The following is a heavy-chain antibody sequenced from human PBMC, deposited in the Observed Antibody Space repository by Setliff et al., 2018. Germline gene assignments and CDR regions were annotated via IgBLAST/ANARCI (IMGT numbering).Heavy chain of an antibody. D-gene: IGHD3-16*02. CDR2: IHHSGST. CDR1: GGSFSDYY. V-gene: IGHV4-34*01. Sequence: SETLSLTCAVYGGSFSDYYWGWIRQPPWKGLEWIGEIHHSGSTNYNPSLKSRVTIAVDTSKNQFSLKLSSVTAADTAVYYCARGVSTLYSSDWFDPWGQGTLVTVSS. J-gene: IGHJ5*02. CDR3: ARGVSTLYSSDWFDP.